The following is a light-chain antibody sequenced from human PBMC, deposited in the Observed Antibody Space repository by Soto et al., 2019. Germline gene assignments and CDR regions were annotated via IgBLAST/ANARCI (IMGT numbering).Light chain of an antibody. CDR2: DAS. J-gene: IGKJ4*01. Sequence: EIVLTQSPATLSLSPGERATLSCMASQSVSSYLAWYQQKPGQAPRLLIYDASTRATGIPARFSGSGSGTDFTLTISSLEAEDVAVYYCQQRSDWPPLTFGGGTKVEIK. CDR1: QSVSSY. CDR3: QQRSDWPPLT. V-gene: IGKV3-11*01.